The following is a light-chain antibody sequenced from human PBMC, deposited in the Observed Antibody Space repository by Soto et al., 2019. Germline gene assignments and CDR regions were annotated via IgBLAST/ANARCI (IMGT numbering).Light chain of an antibody. CDR3: QTWGTGILV. CDR1: SGHSSYA. Sequence: VVTQSPSASASLGASVKLTCTLSSGHSSYAIAWHQQQPEKGPRYLMKLNSDGSHSKGDGIPDRFSGSSSGAERYLTISSLQSEDEADYYCQTWGTGILVFGGGTQLTVL. CDR2: LNSDGSH. J-gene: IGLJ2*01. V-gene: IGLV4-69*01.